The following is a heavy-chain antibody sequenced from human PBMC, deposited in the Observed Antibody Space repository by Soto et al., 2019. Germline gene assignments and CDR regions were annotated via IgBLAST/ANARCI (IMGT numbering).Heavy chain of an antibody. V-gene: IGHV1-18*01. D-gene: IGHD4-17*01. CDR3: ATQRGDYGDYEDYYYYMDV. CDR2: ISAYNGNT. J-gene: IGHJ6*03. Sequence: GASVKVSCKASGYTFTSYGISWVRQAPGQGLEWMGWISAYNGNTNYAQKLQGRVTMTTDTSTSTAYMELRSLRSDDTAVYYCATQRGDYGDYEDYYYYMDVWGKGTTVTVSS. CDR1: GYTFTSYG.